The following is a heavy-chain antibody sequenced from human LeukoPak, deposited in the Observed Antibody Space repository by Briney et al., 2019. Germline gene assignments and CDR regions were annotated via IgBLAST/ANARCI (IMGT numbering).Heavy chain of an antibody. CDR3: AKETSAYRYLDC. V-gene: IGHV3-23*01. CDR1: GFTFSSYA. J-gene: IGHJ4*02. CDR2: ISGSGGSS. Sequence: GGSLRLSCAASGFTFSSYAMSLVRQAPGKGLEWVSTISGSGGSSYYTDSVRGRFTISRDNSKNTLYLVMNSLRAEDTAVYHCAKETSAYRYLDCWGQGTLVTVSS. D-gene: IGHD3-16*01.